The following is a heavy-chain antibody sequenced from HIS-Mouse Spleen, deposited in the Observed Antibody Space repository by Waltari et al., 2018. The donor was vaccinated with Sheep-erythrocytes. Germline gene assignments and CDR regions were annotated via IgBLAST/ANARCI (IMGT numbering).Heavy chain of an antibody. V-gene: IGHV3-21*01. CDR3: ARVASGATFDY. CDR1: GFTFSSYS. CDR2: ISSSSRYI. D-gene: IGHD1-26*01. J-gene: IGHJ4*02. Sequence: EVQLVESGGGLVKPGGSLRLSCAASGFTFSSYSMNWGRQAPWEGLEWVSSISSSSRYIYDADSVKGRFTISRDNAKNSLYLQMSSLSAGDTAVYYCARVASGATFDYWGQGTLVTVSS.